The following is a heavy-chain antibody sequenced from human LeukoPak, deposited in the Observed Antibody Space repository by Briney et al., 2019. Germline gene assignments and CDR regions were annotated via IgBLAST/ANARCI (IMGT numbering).Heavy chain of an antibody. J-gene: IGHJ6*02. Sequence: GGSQTLSCAASGLTVSINYLSWVRQARGKGLEWVSVMYSGGSIYYADSVKDRFTISRNTFKNILYLQMNILRIDDTAVYYCARHLPPGELKYYYGMDVWGQGTTVTVSS. CDR1: GLTVSINY. D-gene: IGHD1-7*01. V-gene: IGHV3-53*04. CDR3: ARHLPPGELKYYYGMDV. CDR2: MYSGGSI.